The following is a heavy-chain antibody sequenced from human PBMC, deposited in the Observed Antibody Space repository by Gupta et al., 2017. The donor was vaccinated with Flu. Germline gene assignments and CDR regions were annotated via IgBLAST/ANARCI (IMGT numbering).Heavy chain of an antibody. CDR1: FG. Sequence: FGMNWVRQVPGKGLEWVSYISGRGTTIYYADSVKGRFTSSRDNAKNSLYLQMNSLRAEDTAVYYCASYYYDNSDTYFWGQGTLVTVSS. D-gene: IGHD3-22*01. CDR2: ISGRGTTI. J-gene: IGHJ4*02. CDR3: ASYYYDNSDTYF. V-gene: IGHV3-48*01.